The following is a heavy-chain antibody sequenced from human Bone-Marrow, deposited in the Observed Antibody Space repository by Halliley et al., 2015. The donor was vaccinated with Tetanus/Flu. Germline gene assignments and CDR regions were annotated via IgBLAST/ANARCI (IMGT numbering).Heavy chain of an antibody. V-gene: IGHV4-30-4*01. Sequence: FGYIYYSGDPYYNPSLESQLTISVDTSKNQLSLKMNSVTAADTAVYYCAREVIAAAESDGFDIWGQGTMVSVSS. CDR3: AREVIAAAESDGFDI. D-gene: IGHD6-13*01. J-gene: IGHJ3*02. CDR2: IYYSGDP.